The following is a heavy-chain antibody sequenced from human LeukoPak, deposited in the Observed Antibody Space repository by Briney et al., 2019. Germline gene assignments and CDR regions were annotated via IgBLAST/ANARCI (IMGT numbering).Heavy chain of an antibody. V-gene: IGHV3-48*01. Sequence: GGSLRLSCAASGFTFSSYSMSWVRQAPGKGLEWVSYISSSSSTIYYADSVKGRFTISRDNAKNSLYLQMNSLRAEDTAVYYCARVPRGSGSYGPFDFWGQGTLVTVSS. CDR3: ARVPRGSGSYGPFDF. CDR2: ISSSSSTI. CDR1: GFTFSSYS. J-gene: IGHJ4*02. D-gene: IGHD1-26*01.